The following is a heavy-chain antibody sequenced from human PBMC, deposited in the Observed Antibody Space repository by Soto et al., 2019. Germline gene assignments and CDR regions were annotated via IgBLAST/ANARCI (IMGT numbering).Heavy chain of an antibody. V-gene: IGHV4-34*01. CDR2: INHSGST. D-gene: IGHD6-13*01. CDR3: ARGSPARIAAAGRLWFDP. J-gene: IGHJ5*02. Sequence: SETLSLTCAVYGGSFSGYYWSWIRQPPGKGLEWIGEINHSGSTNYNPSLKSRVTISVDTSKNQFSLKLSSVTAADTAVYYCARGSPARIAAAGRLWFDPWGQGTLVTVSS. CDR1: GGSFSGYY.